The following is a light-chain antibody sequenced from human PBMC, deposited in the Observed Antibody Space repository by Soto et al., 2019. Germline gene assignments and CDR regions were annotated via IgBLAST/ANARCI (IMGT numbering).Light chain of an antibody. J-gene: IGKJ1*01. CDR1: QSVLYSPDNKDY. CDR3: QQYYSPPWT. CDR2: WAS. Sequence: DIVMTQSPDSLAVSLGERATINCKSSQSVLYSPDNKDYLAWYQQKPGQPPKLLIYWASTRESGVPDRFSGSGSGTDFTLTISSLQAEDVSVYYCQQYYSPPWTFGQGTNVEIK. V-gene: IGKV4-1*01.